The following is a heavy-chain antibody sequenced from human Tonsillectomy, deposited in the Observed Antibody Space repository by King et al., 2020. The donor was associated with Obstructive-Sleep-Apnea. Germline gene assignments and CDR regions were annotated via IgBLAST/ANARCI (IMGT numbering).Heavy chain of an antibody. V-gene: IGHV4-59*01. D-gene: IGHD3-10*01. CDR3: ARSPYGSGIIDYFDP. J-gene: IGHJ5*02. Sequence: VQLQESGPGLVKPSETLSLTCTVSGGSISTYYWSWLRQPPGKRLEWIGYIHYSGSSNYNPSLKRRVSISVDTSKNQFSLKLTSVTAADTAVYYCARSPYGSGIIDYFDPWGQGTLVTVSS. CDR2: IHYSGSS. CDR1: GGSISTYY.